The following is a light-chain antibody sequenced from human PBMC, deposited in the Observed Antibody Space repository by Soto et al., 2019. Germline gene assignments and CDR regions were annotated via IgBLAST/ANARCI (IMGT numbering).Light chain of an antibody. CDR1: SSDVGGYNY. Sequence: QSVLTQPASVSGSPVQSITISCTGTSSDVGGYNYVSWYQQHPGKAPTLMIYDVSNRPSGVSNRFSGSKSGNTASLTISGLQAEDEADYYCSSYTSSSRGVFGTGTKLTVL. J-gene: IGLJ1*01. V-gene: IGLV2-14*01. CDR2: DVS. CDR3: SSYTSSSRGV.